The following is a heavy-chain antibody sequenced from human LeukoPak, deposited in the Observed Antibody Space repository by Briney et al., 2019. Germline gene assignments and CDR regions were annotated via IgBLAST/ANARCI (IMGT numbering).Heavy chain of an antibody. D-gene: IGHD6-19*01. CDR3: AKALTSGWYLDAFNI. CDR2: ISYDGSNK. V-gene: IGHV3-30*04. J-gene: IGHJ3*02. Sequence: GGSLRLSCVVSGFTFSSYAMHWVRQAPGKGLEWVAVISYDGSNKYYADSVKGRFTISRDNSKNTLFLEMNSLRAEDTAVYYCAKALTSGWYLDAFNIWGQGTMVTVSS. CDR1: GFTFSSYA.